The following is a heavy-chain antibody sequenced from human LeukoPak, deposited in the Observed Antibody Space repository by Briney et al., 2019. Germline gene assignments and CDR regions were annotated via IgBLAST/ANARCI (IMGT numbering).Heavy chain of an antibody. V-gene: IGHV3-21*01. D-gene: IGHD2-2*01. Sequence: PGGSLRLSCAASGFTFSSYSMNWVRQAPGKGLEWVSSISSSSSYIYYADSVKGRFTISRDNAKNSLYLQMNSLRAEDTAVYYCAKDGRAYCSSTSCYPLFDYWGQGTLVTVSS. J-gene: IGHJ4*02. CDR1: GFTFSSYS. CDR3: AKDGRAYCSSTSCYPLFDY. CDR2: ISSSSSYI.